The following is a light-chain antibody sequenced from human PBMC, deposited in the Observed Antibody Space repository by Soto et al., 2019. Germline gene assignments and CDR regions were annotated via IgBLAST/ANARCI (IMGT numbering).Light chain of an antibody. J-gene: IGKJ1*01. CDR2: GAS. CDR1: QSVSSSY. CDR3: QQYGSSLWT. Sequence: EIVLTQSPGTLSLSPGERATLSCRASQSVSSSYLAWYQQKPGQAPRLLIYGASSRATGIPDRFSGSGSGTDFTLTISRPEPEDFAVYYCQQYGSSLWTFGQGTKVDIK. V-gene: IGKV3-20*01.